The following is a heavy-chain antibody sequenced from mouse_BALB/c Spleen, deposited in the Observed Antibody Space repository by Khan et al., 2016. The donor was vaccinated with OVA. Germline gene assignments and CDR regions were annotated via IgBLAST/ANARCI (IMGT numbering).Heavy chain of an antibody. CDR2: INPSNGRP. D-gene: IGHD2-4*01. CDR3: ARSTMITTEFIY. Sequence: QVQLQQSGAELVKPGASVQLSCKASGYTFSSYWMLWVKQRPGQGLQWIGEINPSNGRPNYNEKFKNKATLTVDTSSSTASMQLSSLTSEDSAVYYCARSTMITTEFIYWGQGTLVTVSA. V-gene: IGHV1S81*02. CDR1: GYTFSSYW. J-gene: IGHJ3*01.